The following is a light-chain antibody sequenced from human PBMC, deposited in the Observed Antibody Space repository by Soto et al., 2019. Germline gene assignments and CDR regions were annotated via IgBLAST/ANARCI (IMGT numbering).Light chain of an antibody. CDR2: GAS. Sequence: EIVLTQSPGTLSLSPGERASVSCRASQRISSTFLAWYQQKPGQAPRLLIYGASSRATGIPDRFSGSGSGTDFTLTISRLEAQDFAMYYCQQCGGSPTFGQGTKVDI. CDR3: QQCGGSPT. J-gene: IGKJ1*01. CDR1: QRISSTF. V-gene: IGKV3-20*01.